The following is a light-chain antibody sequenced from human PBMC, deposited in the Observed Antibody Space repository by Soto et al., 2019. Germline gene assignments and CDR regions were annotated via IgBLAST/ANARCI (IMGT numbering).Light chain of an antibody. Sequence: ERVMTKSQAKMPVYPGERDNLSCRVSQSVSSNLAWYQQTPGQAPRFLIYGASTGSTGIPARFSGSGSGTEFTLTIISLQSEDFATYYCQQIHSTSSYTFGQGTKVDIK. CDR1: QSVSSN. CDR3: QQIHSTSSYT. V-gene: IGKV3-15*01. J-gene: IGKJ2*01. CDR2: GAS.